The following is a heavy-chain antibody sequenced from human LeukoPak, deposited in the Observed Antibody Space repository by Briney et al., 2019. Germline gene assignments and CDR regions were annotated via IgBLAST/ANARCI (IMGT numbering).Heavy chain of an antibody. CDR3: ARYGGNGDYFDY. Sequence: SETLSLTCNVSGGSISSNSYYWGWIRQPPGKGLEWIGSIYYSGSTYYNPSLRTRVTISVDTSKNQFSLKLSSVTTADTAVYYCARYGGNGDYFDYWGQGTLVTVSS. V-gene: IGHV4-39*07. CDR2: IYYSGST. J-gene: IGHJ4*02. CDR1: GGSISSNSYY. D-gene: IGHD4-23*01.